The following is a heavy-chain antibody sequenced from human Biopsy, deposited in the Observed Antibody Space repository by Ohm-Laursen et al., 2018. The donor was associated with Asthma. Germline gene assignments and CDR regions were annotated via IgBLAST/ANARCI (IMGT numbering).Heavy chain of an antibody. CDR1: SGSGGYMRSGNYY. Sequence: SETLSLTCSLSSGSGGYMRSGNYYWGWIRQPPGKGLEWIGSIYYSGTTYYNPSFESRVTVSADTSKNQFSLKLTSVTAADTAFYYCVRGSSSWHHGPFHYYYGLDVWGQGTTATVSS. CDR2: IYYSGTT. D-gene: IGHD6-13*01. V-gene: IGHV4-39*01. J-gene: IGHJ6*02. CDR3: VRGSSSWHHGPFHYYYGLDV.